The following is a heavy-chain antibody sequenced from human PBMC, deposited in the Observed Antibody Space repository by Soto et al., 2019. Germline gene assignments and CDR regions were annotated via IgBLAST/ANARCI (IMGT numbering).Heavy chain of an antibody. CDR1: GFTFSSYS. CDR3: ARDAPGGYDILTGYFGY. Sequence: GGSLRLSCAASGFTFSSYSMNWVRQAPGKGLEWVSSISSSSSYIYYADSVKGRFTISRDNAKNSLYLQMNSLRAEDTAVYYCARDAPGGYDILTGYFGYWGQGTLVTVSS. CDR2: ISSSSSYI. D-gene: IGHD3-9*01. J-gene: IGHJ4*02. V-gene: IGHV3-21*01.